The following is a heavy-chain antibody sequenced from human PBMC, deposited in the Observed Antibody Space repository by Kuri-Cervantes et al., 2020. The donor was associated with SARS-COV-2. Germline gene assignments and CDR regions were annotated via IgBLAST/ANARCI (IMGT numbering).Heavy chain of an antibody. D-gene: IGHD3-22*01. J-gene: IGHJ1*01. V-gene: IGHV3-74*01. Sequence: GGSRRLSCAASGFTFSNAWMSWVRQAPGEGLEWVSRIYSDASTTTYADSVKGRFTISRDNAKNTLYLQMNSLRAEDTAVYYCARGLYYYDSSGYSNAEYFQHWGQGTLVTVSS. CDR1: GFTFSNAW. CDR3: ARGLYYYDSSGYSNAEYFQH. CDR2: IYSDASTT.